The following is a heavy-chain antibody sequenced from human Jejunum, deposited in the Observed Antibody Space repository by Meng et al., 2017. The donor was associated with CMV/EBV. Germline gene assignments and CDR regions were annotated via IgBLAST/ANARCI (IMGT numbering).Heavy chain of an antibody. CDR2: IYTNGRA. CDR3: ARSGYYYDTTGYSPFDY. Sequence: LEVPGPRLLRPSETLSLTCSVSGGSLTYYYWNWIRQTAGKGLEWIGRIYTNGRAIYHPSLVSRVTISEDTSKNQFSLRLTSVTAADTAVYYCARSGYYYDTTGYSPFDYWGQGALVTVSS. J-gene: IGHJ4*02. CDR1: GGSLTYYY. V-gene: IGHV4-4*07. D-gene: IGHD3-22*01.